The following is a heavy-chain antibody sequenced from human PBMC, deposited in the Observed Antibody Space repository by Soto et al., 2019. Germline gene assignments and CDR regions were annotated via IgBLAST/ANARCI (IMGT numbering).Heavy chain of an antibody. J-gene: IGHJ6*02. CDR3: ARDGGLDYGSGSYHNGNYYYGMDV. D-gene: IGHD3-10*01. CDR1: GGSISSYY. Sequence: SETLSLTCTVSGGSISSYYWSWIRQPPGKGLEWIGYIYYSGSTNYNPSLKSRVTISVDTSKNQFSLKLSSVTAADTAVYYCARDGGLDYGSGSYHNGNYYYGMDVWGQGTTVTVSS. CDR2: IYYSGST. V-gene: IGHV4-59*01.